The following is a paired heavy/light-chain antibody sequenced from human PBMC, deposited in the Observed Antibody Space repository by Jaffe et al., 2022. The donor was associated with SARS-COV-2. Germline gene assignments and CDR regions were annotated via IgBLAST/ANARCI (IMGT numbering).Light chain of an antibody. CDR1: QGISNY. J-gene: IGKJ3*01. CDR3: QKYNSALFT. V-gene: IGKV1-27*01. Sequence: DIQMTQSPSSLSASVGDRVTITCRASQGISNYLAWYQQKPGKVPKLLIYAASTLQSGVPSRFSGSGSGTDFTLTISSLQPEDVATYYCQKYNSALFTFGPGTKVDIK. CDR2: AAS.
Heavy chain of an antibody. V-gene: IGHV3-23*01. CDR1: GFTFSSYA. D-gene: IGHD6-19*01. CDR3: AKDDSSGWYELAVPPPPFDY. J-gene: IGHJ4*02. Sequence: EVQLLESGGGLVQPGGSLRLSCAASGFTFSSYAMSWVRQAPGKGLEWVSAISGSGGSTYYADSVKGRFTISRDNSKNTLYLQMNSLRAEDTAVYYCAKDDSSGWYELAVPPPPFDYWGQGTLVTVSS. CDR2: ISGSGGST.